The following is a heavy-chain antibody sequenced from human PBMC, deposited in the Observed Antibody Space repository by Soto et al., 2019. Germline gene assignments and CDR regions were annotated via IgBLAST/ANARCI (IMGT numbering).Heavy chain of an antibody. CDR3: ARQDKGGHAVPTEYFQH. CDR1: GGSISSSSYY. J-gene: IGHJ1*01. Sequence: QLQLQESGPGLVKPSETLSLTCTVSGGSISSSSYYWGWIRQPPGKGLEWIGSIYYSGSTYYNPSLKGRVTISVDTSKNQFSLKLSSVTAADTAVYYCARQDKGGHAVPTEYFQHWGQGTLVTVSS. D-gene: IGHD6-6*01. CDR2: IYYSGST. V-gene: IGHV4-39*01.